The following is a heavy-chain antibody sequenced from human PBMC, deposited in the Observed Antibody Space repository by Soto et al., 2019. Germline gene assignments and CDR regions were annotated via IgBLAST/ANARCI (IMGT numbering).Heavy chain of an antibody. J-gene: IGHJ4*02. CDR2: IYPGDSDT. D-gene: IGHD6-13*01. V-gene: IGHV5-51*01. CDR1: GYSFTSYW. CDR3: ARKPPPYSSSWYKYYFDY. Sequence: GESLKISCKGSGYSFTSYWIGWVRQMPGKGLEWMGIIYPGDSDTRYSPSFQGQVTISADKSISTAYLQWSSLKASDTAMYYCARKPPPYSSSWYKYYFDYWGQGTLVTVSS.